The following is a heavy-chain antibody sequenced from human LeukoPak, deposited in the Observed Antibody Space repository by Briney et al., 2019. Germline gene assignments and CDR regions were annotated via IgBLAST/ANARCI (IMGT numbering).Heavy chain of an antibody. D-gene: IGHD4-17*01. CDR3: ARHLYGDSGYF. CDR1: GGSISSIRYY. J-gene: IGHJ4*02. V-gene: IGHV4-39*01. Sequence: PSETLSPTCAVSGGSISSIRYYWGWIRHPPGKGLEWIGSIHYSGSTYYNPSLKSRVTISVDTSKNQLALKLNSVTAADTAVYYCARHLYGDSGYFWGQGTLVTVS. CDR2: IHYSGST.